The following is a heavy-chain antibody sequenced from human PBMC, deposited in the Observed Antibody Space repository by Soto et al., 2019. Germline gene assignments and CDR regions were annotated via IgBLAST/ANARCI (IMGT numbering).Heavy chain of an antibody. CDR1: GFTFSSYG. V-gene: IGHV3-30*18. D-gene: IGHD6-13*01. J-gene: IGHJ6*02. CDR2: ISYDGSNK. CDR3: AKCISFSLPYYGMDV. Sequence: QVQLVESGGGVVQPWRSLRLSCAASGFTFSSYGMHWVRQAPGKGLEWVAVISYDGSNKYYADSVKGRFTISRDNSKNTLYLQMNSLRAEDTAVYYCAKCISFSLPYYGMDVWGQGSTVTVSS.